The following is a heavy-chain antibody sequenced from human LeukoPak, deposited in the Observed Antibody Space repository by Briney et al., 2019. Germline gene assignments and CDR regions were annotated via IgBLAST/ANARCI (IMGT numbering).Heavy chain of an antibody. CDR2: VYSSGST. CDR3: ARSGGYCGSTTCHTTWFAP. V-gene: IGHV4-39*07. CDR1: GDSITSGDDY. J-gene: IGHJ5*02. D-gene: IGHD2-15*01. Sequence: SETLSLTCTVSGDSITSGDDYWGWIRQPPGRALEWIGSVYSSGSTYYNPSLQNRVTISLDTSKNQFSLNLKSVTAADTAVYYCARSGGYCGSTTCHTTWFAPWGQGTLVTVSS.